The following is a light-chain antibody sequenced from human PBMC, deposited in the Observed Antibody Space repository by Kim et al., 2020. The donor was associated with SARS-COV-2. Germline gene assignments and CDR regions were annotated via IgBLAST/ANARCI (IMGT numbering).Light chain of an antibody. CDR2: GTS. Sequence: EIVLTQSPGPLSLSPGERATLSCRASQTVSSSHLGWYQQKRGQPPRLLIYGTSSRATGIPDRFSGSGSGTDFTLTISGLEPEDFAVYYCQQYGSSPRSFGQGTKVDIK. CDR3: QQYGSSPRS. CDR1: QTVSSSH. V-gene: IGKV3-20*01. J-gene: IGKJ1*01.